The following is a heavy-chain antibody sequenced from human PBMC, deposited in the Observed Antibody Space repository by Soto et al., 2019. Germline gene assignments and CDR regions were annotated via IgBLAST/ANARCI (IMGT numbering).Heavy chain of an antibody. Sequence: TLSLTCTVSGGSISSSSYYWGWIRQPPGKGLEWIGSIYYSGSTYYNPSLKSRVTISVDTSKNQFSLKLSSVTAADTAVYYCARHRSFGQLAPMGYGMDVWGQGTTVTVSS. CDR3: ARHRSFGQLAPMGYGMDV. V-gene: IGHV4-39*01. D-gene: IGHD6-6*01. CDR2: IYYSGST. CDR1: GGSISSSSYY. J-gene: IGHJ6*02.